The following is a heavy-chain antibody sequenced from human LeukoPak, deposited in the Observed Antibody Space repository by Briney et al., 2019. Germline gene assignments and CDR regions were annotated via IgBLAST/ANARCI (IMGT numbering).Heavy chain of an antibody. D-gene: IGHD2-15*01. J-gene: IGHJ6*02. V-gene: IGHV4-59*08. CDR3: ARHLGYCSGGSCYSFYYYGMDV. CDR2: IYYSEST. Sequence: SETLSLTCTVSGGSISSYYWSWIRQPPGKGLEWIGYIYYSESTNYNPSLKSRVTISVDTSKNQFSLELRSATAADTAVYYCARHLGYCSGGSCYSFYYYGMDVWGQGTTVTVSS. CDR1: GGSISSYY.